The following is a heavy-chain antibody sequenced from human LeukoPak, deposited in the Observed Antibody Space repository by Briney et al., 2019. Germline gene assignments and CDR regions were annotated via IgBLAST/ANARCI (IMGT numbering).Heavy chain of an antibody. Sequence: LPGGSLRLSCAASGFTFSSYWMHWVRQAPGKGLVWVSRINSDGSSTSYADSVKGRFTISRDNAKNTLYLQMNSLRAEDTAVYYCANYRKPQGLDYWGQGTLVTVSS. CDR3: ANYRKPQGLDY. CDR2: INSDGSST. J-gene: IGHJ4*02. CDR1: GFTFSSYW. V-gene: IGHV3-74*01. D-gene: IGHD1-14*01.